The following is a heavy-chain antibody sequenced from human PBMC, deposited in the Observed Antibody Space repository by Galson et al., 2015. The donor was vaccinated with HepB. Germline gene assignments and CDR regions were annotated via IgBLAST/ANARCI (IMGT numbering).Heavy chain of an antibody. V-gene: IGHV4-4*02. J-gene: IGHJ3*02. CDR2: IHQIGTT. Sequence: SETLSLTCAVSGGSIISSHWWSWVRQPPGKGLEWIGEIHQIGTTKVNPSLKSRVSISVDKSKNQFSLRLTSVTAADTAIYYCARGLERGGWGHSFDIWGQGTMVTVSS. CDR1: GGSIISSHW. D-gene: IGHD3-10*01. CDR3: ARGLERGGWGHSFDI.